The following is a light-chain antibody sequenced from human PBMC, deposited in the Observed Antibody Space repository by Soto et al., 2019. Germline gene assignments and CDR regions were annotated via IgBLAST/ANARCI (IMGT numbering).Light chain of an antibody. CDR1: QSVSSSH. CDR2: GAS. Sequence: ETEMTQSPGTLSLSPGERATLSCRASQSVSSSHLAWYQQKPGRAPTLLIYGASSRATGIPDRFSGSGSGTDFTLTISRLERGDFAVSSCEQYGSLWTFGQRRKVDIK. J-gene: IGKJ1*01. V-gene: IGKV3-20*01. CDR3: EQYGSLWT.